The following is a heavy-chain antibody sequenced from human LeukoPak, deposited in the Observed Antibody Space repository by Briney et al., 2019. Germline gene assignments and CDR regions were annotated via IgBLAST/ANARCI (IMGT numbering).Heavy chain of an antibody. D-gene: IGHD6-19*01. Sequence: EASVKVSCKASGYTFTSYYMHWVRQAPGQGLEWMGWLNPKNGDTKYAQSFQGRVTMTRDTSINTVYMELRGLTSDDTAVYYCTRDEAVYNSVWKQTNWFDPWGQGTLVTVSS. CDR2: LNPKNGDT. CDR3: TRDEAVYNSVWKQTNWFDP. V-gene: IGHV1-2*02. CDR1: GYTFTSYY. J-gene: IGHJ5*02.